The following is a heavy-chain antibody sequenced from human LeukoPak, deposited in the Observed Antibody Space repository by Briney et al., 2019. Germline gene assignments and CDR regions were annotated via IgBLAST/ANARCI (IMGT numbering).Heavy chain of an antibody. CDR3: ARFVMVTAGDY. V-gene: IGHV3-48*01. CDR2: ITDSGSSI. J-gene: IGHJ4*02. D-gene: IGHD2-21*02. CDR1: GFSFSTYS. Sequence: PGGSLRLSCAASGFSFSTYSMNWVRQAPGKGLEWLSYITDSGSSIFYAESVKGRFTISRDNAKNSLYLQMNSLRAEDTAVYYCARFVMVTAGDYWGQGTLVTVSS.